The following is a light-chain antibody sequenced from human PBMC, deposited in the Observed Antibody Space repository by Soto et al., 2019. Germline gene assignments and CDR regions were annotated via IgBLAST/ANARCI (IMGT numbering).Light chain of an antibody. CDR1: SSNIGINY. J-gene: IGLJ2*01. V-gene: IGLV1-51*01. CDR3: ATWDTTLSAVV. CDR2: DNN. Sequence: QSVLTQPPSVSAAPSQKVTISCSGSSSNIGINYVSWYQQLPGTAPKLLIYDNNERPSGIPDRFSGSKSGTSATLGISGLQTGDEADYYCATWDTTLSAVVFGGGTKVTVL.